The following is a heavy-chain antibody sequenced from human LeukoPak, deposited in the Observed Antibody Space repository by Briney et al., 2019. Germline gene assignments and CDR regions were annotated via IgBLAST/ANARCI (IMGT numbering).Heavy chain of an antibody. D-gene: IGHD4-17*01. CDR1: GGSISSYY. V-gene: IGHV4-59*01. CDR2: IYYSGST. CDR3: ARGNGDYDAFDY. Sequence: SETLSLTCTVSGGSISSYYWSWTRQPPGKGLEWIGYIYYSGSTNYNPSLKSRVTISVDTSKNQFSLKLSSVTAADTAVYYCARGNGDYDAFDYWGQGTPVTVSS. J-gene: IGHJ4*02.